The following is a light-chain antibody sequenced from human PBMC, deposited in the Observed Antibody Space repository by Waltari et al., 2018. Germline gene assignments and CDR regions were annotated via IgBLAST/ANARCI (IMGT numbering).Light chain of an antibody. Sequence: SSVLTQPPSVSVAPGQTATITCGGNNIGSKSVHWDQQTPGQAPVLVVYDDDVRPPGIPERISGSNSANTASLTINRVEVGDEDAYFCQVWDNYADLVIFGGGTKLTVL. CDR3: QVWDNYADLVI. CDR1: NIGSKS. CDR2: DDD. V-gene: IGLV3-21*02. J-gene: IGLJ2*01.